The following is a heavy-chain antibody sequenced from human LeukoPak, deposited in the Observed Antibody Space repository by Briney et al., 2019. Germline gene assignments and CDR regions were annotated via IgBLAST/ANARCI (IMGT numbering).Heavy chain of an antibody. CDR3: ARVRRYCSSTSCDNPVGY. D-gene: IGHD2-2*01. CDR2: MNPNSGNT. Sequence: ASVKVSCKTSGNTFTSYDSNWVRQATGQGLEWMGGMNPNSGNTGYAQKFQGRVTMTRNTSISTAYMELSSLRSEDTAVYYCARVRRYCSSTSCDNPVGYWGQGTLVTVSS. J-gene: IGHJ4*02. V-gene: IGHV1-8*01. CDR1: GNTFTSYD.